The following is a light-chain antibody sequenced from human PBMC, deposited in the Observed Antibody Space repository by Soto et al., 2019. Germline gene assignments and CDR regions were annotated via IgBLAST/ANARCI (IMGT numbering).Light chain of an antibody. CDR1: QSVSSNY. J-gene: IGKJ2*01. CDR2: DTS. V-gene: IGKV3-20*01. CDR3: QQYGSSPT. Sequence: EIVLTQSPGTLSLSPGERATLSCRASQSVSSNYLAWCQQKPGQAPRLLIYDTSTRATGIPDRFSGSGSGTDSTLTISRLEPEDFAVYYCQQYGSSPTFGQGTKLEIK.